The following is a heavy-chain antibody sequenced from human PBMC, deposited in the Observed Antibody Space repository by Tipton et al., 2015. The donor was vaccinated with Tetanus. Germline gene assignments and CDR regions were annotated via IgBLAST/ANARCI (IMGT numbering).Heavy chain of an antibody. CDR3: IGYDYGDYYFDY. CDR1: GGSINSFNYY. D-gene: IGHD4-17*01. J-gene: IGHJ4*02. V-gene: IGHV4-39*01. CDR2: IYYSGST. Sequence: TLSLTCTVSGGSINSFNYYWGWVRQLPGKGLEWVGSIYYSGSTYYNPSLKSRVTISIDTSKNQFSLKLNSVTAADTAVYFCIGYDYGDYYFDYWGQGTLVTVSS.